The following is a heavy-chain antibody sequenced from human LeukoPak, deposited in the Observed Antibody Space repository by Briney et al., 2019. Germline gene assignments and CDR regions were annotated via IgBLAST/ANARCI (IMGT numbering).Heavy chain of an antibody. CDR3: ASGSGSYHNWFDP. J-gene: IGHJ5*02. CDR1: VGTFRSYA. D-gene: IGHD3-10*01. V-gene: IGHV1-69*05. CDR2: SILIFGKE. Sequence: SVKVSCKASVGTFRSYAISWVGQAPGQQREGMGGSILIFGKEKYAQKLQARVTITTDESTSTAYMELSSLRSEDTAVYYCASGSGSYHNWFDPWGQGTLVTVSS.